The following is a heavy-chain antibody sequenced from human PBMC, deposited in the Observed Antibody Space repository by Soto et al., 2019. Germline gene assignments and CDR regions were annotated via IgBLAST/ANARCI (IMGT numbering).Heavy chain of an antibody. CDR3: ARGVVPAAKNYYYGMDV. J-gene: IGHJ6*02. Sequence: SETLSLTCTVSGGSISSYYWSWIRQPPGKGLEWIGYIYYSGSTNYNPSLKSRVTISVDTSKNQFSLKLSSVTAADTAVYYCARGVVPAAKNYYYGMDVWGQGTTVTVSS. D-gene: IGHD2-2*01. V-gene: IGHV4-59*08. CDR1: GGSISSYY. CDR2: IYYSGST.